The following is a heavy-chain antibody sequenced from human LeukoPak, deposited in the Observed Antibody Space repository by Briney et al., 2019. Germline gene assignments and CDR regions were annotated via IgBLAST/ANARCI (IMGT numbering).Heavy chain of an antibody. CDR1: GFTFSSYA. D-gene: IGHD3-10*01. Sequence: GWSLRLSCAASGFTFSSYAMSWVRQAPGKGLEWVSAISGSGGSTYYADSVKGRFTISRDNSKNTLYLQMNSLRAEDTAVYYCAKDYVLWFGVEDAFDIWGQGTMVTVSS. J-gene: IGHJ3*02. CDR2: ISGSGGST. V-gene: IGHV3-23*01. CDR3: AKDYVLWFGVEDAFDI.